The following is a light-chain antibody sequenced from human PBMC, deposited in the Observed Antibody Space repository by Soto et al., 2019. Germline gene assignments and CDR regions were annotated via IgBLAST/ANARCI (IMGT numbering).Light chain of an antibody. V-gene: IGKV3-20*01. CDR3: QQYGSSPT. J-gene: IGKJ5*01. CDR2: GAS. Sequence: EIVLTQSPGTLSLSPGERATLSCRASQSVSSNYLAWYQQKPGRAPRLLIYGASSRDTGIPDRFSGSGSGTDFTLTISRLEPEDFAVYYCQQYGSSPTFGEGTRLEIK. CDR1: QSVSSNY.